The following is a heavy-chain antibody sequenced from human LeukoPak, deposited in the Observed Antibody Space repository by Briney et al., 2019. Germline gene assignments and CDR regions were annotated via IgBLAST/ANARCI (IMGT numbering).Heavy chain of an antibody. V-gene: IGHV3-33*06. Sequence: GGSLRLSCAASGFTFSSYGMHWVRQAPGKGLEWVAVIWYDGSNKYYVDSVKGRFTISRDNSKNTLYLQMNSLRAEDTAVYYCAKDATRIAARPFYFDYWGQGTLVTVSS. CDR1: GFTFSSYG. J-gene: IGHJ4*02. CDR2: IWYDGSNK. CDR3: AKDATRIAARPFYFDY. D-gene: IGHD6-6*01.